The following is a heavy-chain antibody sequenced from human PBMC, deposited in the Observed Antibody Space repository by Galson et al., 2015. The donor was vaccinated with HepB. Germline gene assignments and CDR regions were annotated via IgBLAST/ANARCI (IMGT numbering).Heavy chain of an antibody. J-gene: IGHJ4*02. CDR3: ARDYDGRGFSPLFDS. V-gene: IGHV3-33*01. D-gene: IGHD3-22*01. Sequence: SLRLSCAASGFTFGSYGMHWVRQAPGKGPEWVAVIWYDGSNKYYADSVKGRFTISRDNSKNTLSLQMNSLRAEDTAVYYCARDYDGRGFSPLFDSWTKGTLVTVSS. CDR1: GFTFGSYG. CDR2: IWYDGSNK.